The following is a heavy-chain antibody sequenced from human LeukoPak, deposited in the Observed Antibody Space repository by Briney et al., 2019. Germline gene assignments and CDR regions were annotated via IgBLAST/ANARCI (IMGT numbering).Heavy chain of an antibody. CDR3: ARGRDYPYLFDY. CDR2: INHSGST. Sequence: SETLSLTCTVSGYSISSGYYWGWIRQPPGKGLEWIGEINHSGSTNYNPSLKSRVTISVDTSKNQFSLKLSSVPAADTAVYYCARGRDYPYLFDYWGQGTLVTVSS. CDR1: GYSISSGYY. D-gene: IGHD4-17*01. V-gene: IGHV4-38-2*02. J-gene: IGHJ4*02.